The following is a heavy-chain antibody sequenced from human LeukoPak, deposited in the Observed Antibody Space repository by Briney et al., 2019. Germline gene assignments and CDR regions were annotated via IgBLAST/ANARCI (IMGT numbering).Heavy chain of an antibody. J-gene: IGHJ6*03. CDR1: GFTFDDYA. V-gene: IGHV3-9*01. Sequence: GGSLRLSCAASGFTFDDYAMHWIRQAPGKGLEWVSGITWNTGSIGYADSVKGRFTISRDNAKNSLYLQMNSLRAEDTALYYCAKDSAAGSSYYYYSYMTSGAKGPRSPSP. CDR3: AKDSAAGSSYYYYSYMTS. D-gene: IGHD6-13*01. CDR2: ITWNTGSI.